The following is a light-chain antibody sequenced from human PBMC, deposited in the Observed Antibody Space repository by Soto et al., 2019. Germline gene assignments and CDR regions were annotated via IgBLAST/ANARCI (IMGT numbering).Light chain of an antibody. Sequence: IVMTQSAATLSLSPRERATLSCRASQTIDNTLAWYQRKPGQAPRLLIYGASSRATGIPDRFSGSGSGTEFTLTINSLQAEDCAVYYCPQYSNWPRPFAQGTRLEIK. J-gene: IGKJ5*01. CDR2: GAS. V-gene: IGKV3D-15*01. CDR3: PQYSNWPRP. CDR1: QTIDNT.